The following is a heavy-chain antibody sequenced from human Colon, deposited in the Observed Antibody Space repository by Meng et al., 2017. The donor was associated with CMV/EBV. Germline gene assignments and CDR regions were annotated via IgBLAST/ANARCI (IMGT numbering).Heavy chain of an antibody. V-gene: IGHV4-39*07. CDR3: AREGYPGGSEFGP. CDR1: GFSFITSTYY. CDR2: IYFRGST. J-gene: IGHJ5*02. D-gene: IGHD2-15*01. Sequence: VAGFSFITSTYYWAWIRQPPGRGLEWIGSIYFRGSTYYNPSLKSRVAMSLDTSKSQFSLNLTSMTAADTAIYYCAREGYPGGSEFGPWGQGTLVTVSS.